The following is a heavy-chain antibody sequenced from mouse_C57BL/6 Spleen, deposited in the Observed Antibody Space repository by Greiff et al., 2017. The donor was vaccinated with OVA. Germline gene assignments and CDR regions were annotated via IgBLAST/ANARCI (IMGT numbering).Heavy chain of an antibody. CDR1: GYSITSGYY. J-gene: IGHJ3*01. Sequence: VQLKESGPGLVKPSQSLSLTCSVTGYSITSGYYWNWIRQFPGNKLEWMGYISYDGSNNYNPSLKNRISITRDTSKNQFFLKLNSVTTEDTATYYCASVLPFAYWGQGTLVTVSA. CDR2: ISYDGSN. V-gene: IGHV3-6*01. CDR3: ASVLPFAY.